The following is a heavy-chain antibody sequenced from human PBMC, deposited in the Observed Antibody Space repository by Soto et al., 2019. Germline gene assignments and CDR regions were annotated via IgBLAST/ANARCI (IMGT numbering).Heavy chain of an antibody. D-gene: IGHD6-19*01. CDR1: GFTFSSYG. Sequence: QVQLVESGGGVVQPGRSLRLSCAASGFTFSSYGMHWVRQAPGKGLEWVAVIWYDGSNKYYADSVKGRFTISRDNSKNTLYLQMNSRRAEDTAVYYCARGLYSSGWSDYWGQGTLVTVSS. V-gene: IGHV3-33*01. CDR3: ARGLYSSGWSDY. J-gene: IGHJ4*02. CDR2: IWYDGSNK.